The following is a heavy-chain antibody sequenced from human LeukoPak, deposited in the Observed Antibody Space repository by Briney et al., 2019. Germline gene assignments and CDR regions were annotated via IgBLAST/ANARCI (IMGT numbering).Heavy chain of an antibody. CDR2: IIPILGIA. J-gene: IGHJ3*02. Sequence: ASVKVSCKASGYTFSRYAITWVRQAPGQGLEWMGRIIPILGIANYAQKFQGRVTITADKSTSTAYMELSSLRSEDTAVYYCARDSLSVVPAAFAPYADAFDIWGQGTMVTVSS. CDR1: GYTFSRYA. CDR3: ARDSLSVVPAAFAPYADAFDI. D-gene: IGHD2-2*01. V-gene: IGHV1-69*04.